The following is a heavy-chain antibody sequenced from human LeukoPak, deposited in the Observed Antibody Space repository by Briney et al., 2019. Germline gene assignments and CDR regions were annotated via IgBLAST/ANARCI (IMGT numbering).Heavy chain of an antibody. Sequence: SETLSLTCSVSGGSISSYYWSWIRQPAGKGLEWIGRLYPSGSTTYNPSLESRVTISVDKSKNQVSLRLTSVTAADTAVYYCARDHDSSGSVVSVCWGQGTLVTVSS. CDR3: ARDHDSSGSVVSVC. D-gene: IGHD6-19*01. V-gene: IGHV4-4*07. CDR1: GGSISSYY. J-gene: IGHJ4*02. CDR2: LYPSGST.